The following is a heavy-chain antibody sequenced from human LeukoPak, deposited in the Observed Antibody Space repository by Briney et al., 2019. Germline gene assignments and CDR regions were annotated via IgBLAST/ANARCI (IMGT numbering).Heavy chain of an antibody. Sequence: PGGSLRLSCAASGFTFSSYAMHWVRHVPGKGLEWVSGLTWNSAYIAYADSVRGRFTISRDNAKNALYLQLNNLRTEDTALYYCTKAVDYGAATWGEAFDMWGQGTMVTVSS. CDR3: TKAVDYGAATWGEAFDM. J-gene: IGHJ3*02. CDR2: LTWNSAYI. CDR1: GFTFSSYA. D-gene: IGHD4-17*01. V-gene: IGHV3-9*01.